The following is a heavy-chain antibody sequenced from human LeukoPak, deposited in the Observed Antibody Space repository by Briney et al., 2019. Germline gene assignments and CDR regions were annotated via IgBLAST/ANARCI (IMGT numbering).Heavy chain of an antibody. CDR3: ASGLSWGNPIPFDI. Sequence: GGSLRLSCAASGFTFSSYEMNWVRQAPGKGLEWVSYISGSGSTIYYADSVKGRFTISRDNAKNSLYLQMNSLRAEDTAVYYCASGLSWGNPIPFDIWGQGTMVTVSS. V-gene: IGHV3-48*03. CDR1: GFTFSSYE. CDR2: ISGSGSTI. J-gene: IGHJ3*02. D-gene: IGHD3-16*01.